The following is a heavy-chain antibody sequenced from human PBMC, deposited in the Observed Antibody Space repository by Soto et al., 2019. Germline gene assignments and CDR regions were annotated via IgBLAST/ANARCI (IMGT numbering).Heavy chain of an antibody. Sequence: GGSLRLSCAASGFTFSSYAMSWVRQAPGKGLEWVSAISGSGGSTYCADSVKGRFTISRDNSKNTLYLQMNSLRAEDTAVYYCARAEWYYYYGMDVWGQGTTVTVSS. V-gene: IGHV3-23*01. CDR2: ISGSGGST. J-gene: IGHJ6*02. D-gene: IGHD3-3*01. CDR1: GFTFSSYA. CDR3: ARAEWYYYYGMDV.